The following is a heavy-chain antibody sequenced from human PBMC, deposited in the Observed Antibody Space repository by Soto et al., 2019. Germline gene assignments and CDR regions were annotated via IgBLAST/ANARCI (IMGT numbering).Heavy chain of an antibody. Sequence: GGSLRLSCAASGFTFSSYWMNWVRQAPGKGLVWVSRINSDGSSTSYGDSVKGRFTISRDNAKNTLYLQMNSLRAEDTAVYYCARRDQIAYYYGMDVWGQGTTVTVSS. D-gene: IGHD2-21*01. CDR3: ARRDQIAYYYGMDV. CDR2: INSDGSST. CDR1: GFTFSSYW. V-gene: IGHV3-74*01. J-gene: IGHJ6*02.